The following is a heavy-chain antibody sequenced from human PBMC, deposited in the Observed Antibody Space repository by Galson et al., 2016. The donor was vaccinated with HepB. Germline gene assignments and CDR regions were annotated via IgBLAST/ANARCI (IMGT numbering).Heavy chain of an antibody. CDR1: GFTFSSYA. CDR3: ARDRGGGSGSYYNDYYFDY. CDR2: ISYDGRNK. D-gene: IGHD3-10*01. Sequence: SLRLSCAASGFTFSSYAMHWVRQAPGKGQEWVAVISYDGRNKYYTDSVKGRFTISRDNSKNTLYLQMNSLRAEDTAVYYCARDRGGGSGSYYNDYYFDYWGQGTLVTVSS. J-gene: IGHJ4*02. V-gene: IGHV3-30*04.